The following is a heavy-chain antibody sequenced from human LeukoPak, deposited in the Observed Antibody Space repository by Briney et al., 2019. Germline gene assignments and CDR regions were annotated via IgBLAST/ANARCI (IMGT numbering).Heavy chain of an antibody. D-gene: IGHD6-19*01. V-gene: IGHV3-48*03. CDR3: ASRRAVTFDY. J-gene: IGHJ4*02. CDR2: ISSSGSTI. Sequence: GGSLRLSCAASRFTFSSYEMNWVRQAPGKGLEWVSYISSSGSTIYYADSVKGRFTISRDNAKNSLYLQMNSLRAEDTAVYYCASRRAVTFDYWGQGTLVTVSS. CDR1: RFTFSSYE.